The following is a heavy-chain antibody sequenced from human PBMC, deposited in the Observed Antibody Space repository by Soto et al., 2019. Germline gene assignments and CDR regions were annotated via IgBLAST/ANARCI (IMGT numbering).Heavy chain of an antibody. D-gene: IGHD3-22*01. CDR2: ISSSSSYI. V-gene: IGHV3-21*01. CDR3: ARDHYDSSGYLASLGY. Sequence: EVQLVESGGGLAKPGGSLRLSCAASGFTFSSYSMNWVRQAPGKGLEWVSSISSSSSYIYYADSVKGRLTISRDNAKNSLYLQMNSLRAEATAVYYCARDHYDSSGYLASLGYWGPGTLVTVSS. J-gene: IGHJ4*02. CDR1: GFTFSSYS.